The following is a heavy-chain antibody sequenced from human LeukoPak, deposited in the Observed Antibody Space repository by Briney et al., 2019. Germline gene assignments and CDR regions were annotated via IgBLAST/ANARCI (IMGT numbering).Heavy chain of an antibody. CDR3: ARQDIVVVPAAIPQFDY. Sequence: EASVKVSCKASGYTFTSYGISWVRQAPGQGLEWMGWISAYNGNTNYAQKLQGRVTMTTDTSTSTAYMELRSLRSDDTAVYYCARQDIVVVPAAIPQFDYWGQGTLVTVSS. V-gene: IGHV1-18*01. D-gene: IGHD2-2*01. CDR1: GYTFTSYG. CDR2: ISAYNGNT. J-gene: IGHJ4*02.